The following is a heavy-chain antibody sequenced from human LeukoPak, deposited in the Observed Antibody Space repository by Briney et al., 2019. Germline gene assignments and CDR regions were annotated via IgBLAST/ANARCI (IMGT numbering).Heavy chain of an antibody. CDR1: GYTFIDYT. CDR3: ANPRYDSSGYYYVD. V-gene: IGHV1-3*01. J-gene: IGHJ4*02. CDR2: INGGSGNT. D-gene: IGHD3-22*01. Sequence: ASVKVSCKASGYTFIDYTTHWLRQAPGQRLDWMGWINGGSGNTKYSPEFQGRVTITRDTSASTGYMELSSLRSEDTAVYYCANPRYDSSGYYYVDWGQGTLVTVSS.